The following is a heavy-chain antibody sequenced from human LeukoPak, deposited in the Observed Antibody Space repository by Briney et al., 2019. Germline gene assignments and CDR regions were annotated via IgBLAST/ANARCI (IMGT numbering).Heavy chain of an antibody. CDR3: AVSKSPWWKLPLGTPMDWFDS. CDR2: INSYNRDT. Sequence: ASVKVSCKASGYTFTSNAISWVRQAPGQGPEWMGWINSYNRDTNYAQRLQDRVTLTTDTSMNTAYMDLRSLRSDDTAVYYCAVSKSPWWKLPLGTPMDWFDSWGQGTLVIVSS. D-gene: IGHD4/OR15-4a*01. CDR1: GYTFTSNA. J-gene: IGHJ5*01. V-gene: IGHV1-18*01.